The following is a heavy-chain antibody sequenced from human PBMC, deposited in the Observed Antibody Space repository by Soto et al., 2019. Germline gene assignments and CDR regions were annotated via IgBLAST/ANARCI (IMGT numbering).Heavy chain of an antibody. CDR1: GGSISSGDYY. CDR2: IYYSGGT. V-gene: IGHV4-30-4*01. J-gene: IGHJ5*02. D-gene: IGHD3-22*01. CDR3: ARGYTTMIVVGITNWFDP. Sequence: SETLSLTCTVSGGSISSGDYYWSWIRQPPGKGLEWIGYIYYSGGTYYNPSLKSRVTISVDTSKNQFSLKLSSVTAADTAVYYCARGYTTMIVVGITNWFDPWGQGTLVTVSS.